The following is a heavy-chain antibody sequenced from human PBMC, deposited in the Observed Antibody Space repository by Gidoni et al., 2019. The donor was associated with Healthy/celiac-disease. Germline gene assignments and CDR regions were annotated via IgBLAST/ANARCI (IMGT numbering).Heavy chain of an antibody. CDR3: AKDHPHDGFDY. J-gene: IGHJ4*02. D-gene: IGHD3-16*01. Sequence: EVQLLESGGGLVQPGGSLRLPCAPSASTFSSYAMSWVRQAPGKGLEWVSAISGSGGSTYYADSVKGRFTISRDNSKNTLYLQMNSLRAEDTAVYYCAKDHPHDGFDYWGQGTLVTVSS. CDR1: ASTFSSYA. V-gene: IGHV3-23*01. CDR2: ISGSGGST.